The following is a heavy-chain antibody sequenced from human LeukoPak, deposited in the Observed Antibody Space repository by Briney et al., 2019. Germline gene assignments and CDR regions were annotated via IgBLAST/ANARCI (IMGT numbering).Heavy chain of an antibody. CDR2: ISAYNGNT. V-gene: IGHV1-18*01. J-gene: IGHJ5*02. Sequence: ASVKVSCKASGYTFTSYGISWVRRAPGQGLEWMGWISAYNGNTNYAQKLQGRVTMTTDTSTTTDYMELSSLRSEDTAVYYCARDNSVGDIAWWFDPWGQGTLVTVSS. CDR3: ARDNSVGDIAWWFDP. D-gene: IGHD3-16*02. CDR1: GYTFTSYG.